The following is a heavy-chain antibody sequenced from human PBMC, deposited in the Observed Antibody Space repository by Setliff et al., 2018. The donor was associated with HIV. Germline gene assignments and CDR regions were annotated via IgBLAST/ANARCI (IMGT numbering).Heavy chain of an antibody. CDR1: GTSFSDYY. CDR2: VNHSGTT. V-gene: IGHV4-34*01. Sequence: LSLTCAVYGTSFSDYYWTWIRQPPGKGLEWIGEVNHSGTTNYNTSLKSRVTISGDTSKKQFSLKLSSVTAADTAVYYCARDRRSIFGVDAKNWFDPWGQGTLVTSPQ. D-gene: IGHD3-3*01. CDR3: ARDRRSIFGVDAKNWFDP. J-gene: IGHJ5*02.